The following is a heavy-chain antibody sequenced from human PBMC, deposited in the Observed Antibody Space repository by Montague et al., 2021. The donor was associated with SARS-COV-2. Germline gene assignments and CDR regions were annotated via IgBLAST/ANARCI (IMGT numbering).Heavy chain of an antibody. CDR1: GGSFSGYY. Sequence: SETLSLTCAVYGGSFSGYYWSWIRQPPGKGLEWIGEINHSGSTNYNPSLKSRVTISVDTSKNQFSLKLSSVTAADTAVYFCARLGDMAIIPPVHWGQGTWVTVSS. J-gene: IGHJ4*02. V-gene: IGHV4-34*01. D-gene: IGHD3-16*01. CDR2: INHSGST. CDR3: ARLGDMAIIPPVH.